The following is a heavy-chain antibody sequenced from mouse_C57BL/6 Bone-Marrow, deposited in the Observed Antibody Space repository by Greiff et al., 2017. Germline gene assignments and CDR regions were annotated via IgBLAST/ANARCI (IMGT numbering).Heavy chain of an antibody. CDR1: GYAFSSSW. Sequence: LVESGPELVKPGASVKISCKASGYAFSSSWMNWVKQRPGKGLEWIGRIYPGDGDTNYNGKFKGKATLTADKSSSTAYMQLSSLTSEDSAVYFCARYPSTMVTTGYYFDYWGQGTTLTVSS. J-gene: IGHJ2*01. CDR3: ARYPSTMVTTGYYFDY. CDR2: IYPGDGDT. V-gene: IGHV1-82*01. D-gene: IGHD2-2*01.